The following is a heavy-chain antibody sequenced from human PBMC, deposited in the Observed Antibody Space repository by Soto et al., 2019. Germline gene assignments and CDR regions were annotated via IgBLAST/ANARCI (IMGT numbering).Heavy chain of an antibody. J-gene: IGHJ5*02. CDR3: VRDGTKTLRDWFDP. Sequence: NPSETLSLTCTVSGASISGFYWSWIRTSAGKGLEWIGRIYATGTTDYNPSLKSRVMMSVDTSKKQFSLKLRSVTAADTAVYYCVRDGTKTLRDWFDPWGQGISVTVS. V-gene: IGHV4-4*07. D-gene: IGHD1-1*01. CDR1: GASISGFY. CDR2: IYATGTT.